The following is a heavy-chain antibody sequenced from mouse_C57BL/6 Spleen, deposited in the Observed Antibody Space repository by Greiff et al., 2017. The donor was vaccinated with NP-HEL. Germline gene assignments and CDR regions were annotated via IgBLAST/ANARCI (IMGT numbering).Heavy chain of an antibody. CDR3: ARGVGITTVVAPHGYFDV. D-gene: IGHD1-1*01. V-gene: IGHV1-22*01. CDR1: GYTFTDYN. Sequence: EVQLQQSGPELVKPGASVKMSCKASGYTFTDYNMHWVKQSHGKSLEWIGYINPNNGGTSYNQKFKGKATLTVNKSSSTAYMELRSLTSEDSAVYYCARGVGITTVVAPHGYFDVWGTGTTVTVSS. CDR2: INPNNGGT. J-gene: IGHJ1*03.